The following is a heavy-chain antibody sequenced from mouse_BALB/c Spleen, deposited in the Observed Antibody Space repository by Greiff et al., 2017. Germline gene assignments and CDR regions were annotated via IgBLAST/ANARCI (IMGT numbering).Heavy chain of an antibody. CDR3: ARGGQLGLYYLDN. CDR2: INPYNDGT. V-gene: IGHV1-14*01. Sequence: EVKLMESGPELVKPGASVKMSCKASGYTFTSYVMHWVKQKPGQGLEWIGYINPYNDGTKYNEKFKGKATLTSDKSSSTAYMELSSLTSEDSAVYYCARGGQLGLYYLDNGGQGTTLTVSS. CDR1: GYTFTSYV. D-gene: IGHD3-2*01. J-gene: IGHJ2*01.